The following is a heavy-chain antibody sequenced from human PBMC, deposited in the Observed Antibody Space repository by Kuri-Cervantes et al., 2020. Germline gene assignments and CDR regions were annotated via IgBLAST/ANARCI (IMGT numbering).Heavy chain of an antibody. D-gene: IGHD2-2*01. CDR3: AREPLIPTPPLDL. CDR2: ISYDGNNK. V-gene: IGHV3-30*03. J-gene: IGHJ2*01. Sequence: GESLKISCAASGFTFSRYGMHWVRQAPGKGLEWVAVISYDGNNKYYADSVKGRFTMSRDNSKNTLYLQMDSLRAEDTAVYYCAREPLIPTPPLDLWGRGTLVTVSS. CDR1: GFTFSRYG.